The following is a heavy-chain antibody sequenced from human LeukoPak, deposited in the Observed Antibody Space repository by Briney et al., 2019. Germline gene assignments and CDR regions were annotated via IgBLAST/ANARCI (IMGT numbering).Heavy chain of an antibody. Sequence: SETLSLTCNVSGGSISDNDYSWDWIRQPPGKGLEWMGCIHYSGTTYSNPSLKSRISISVDTSKNQFSLKLSSVTAADTAVYYCARGGRSRGYSYGYGAANWFDPWGQGTLVTVSS. D-gene: IGHD5-18*01. V-gene: IGHV4-39*01. CDR1: GGSISDNDYS. CDR3: ARGGRSRGYSYGYGAANWFDP. CDR2: IHYSGTT. J-gene: IGHJ5*02.